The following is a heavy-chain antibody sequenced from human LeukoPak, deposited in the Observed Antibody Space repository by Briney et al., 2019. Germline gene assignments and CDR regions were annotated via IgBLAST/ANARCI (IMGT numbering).Heavy chain of an antibody. CDR1: GGSISSYY. D-gene: IGHD6-13*01. CDR3: ARHWWPGGIAAALAGWFDP. V-gene: IGHV4-59*01. CDR2: IYYSGST. Sequence: SETLSLTCTVSGGSISSYYWSWIRQPPGKGLEWIGYIYYSGSTNYNPSLKSRVTISVDTSKNQFSLKLSSVTAADTAVYYCARHWWPGGIAAALAGWFDPWGQGTLVTVSS. J-gene: IGHJ5*02.